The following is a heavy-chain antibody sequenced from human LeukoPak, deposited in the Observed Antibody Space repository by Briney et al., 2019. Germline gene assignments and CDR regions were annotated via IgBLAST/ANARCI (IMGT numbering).Heavy chain of an antibody. CDR2: ISYSGST. CDR1: GDSIRSGDSY. CDR3: ARHFDF. J-gene: IGHJ4*02. Sequence: SETLSLTCPVSGDSIRSGDSYWGWIRQPPGHGLEWIGTISYSGSTYYNPSLKSRVAISADTSKNQFSLKLNSVTAADTAVYYCARHFDFWGQGTLVIVSS. V-gene: IGHV4-39*01.